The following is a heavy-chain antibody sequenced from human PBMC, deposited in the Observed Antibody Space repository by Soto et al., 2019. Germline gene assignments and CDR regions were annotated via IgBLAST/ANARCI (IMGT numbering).Heavy chain of an antibody. J-gene: IGHJ4*02. CDR2: IYPGDSNT. CDR1: GYSFTNYW. V-gene: IGHV5-51*01. D-gene: IGHD2-2*02. CDR3: ARQGYCSNTACYTVDY. Sequence: GESLKISCTGSGYSFTNYWIGWVRQMPGKGLEWMVIIYPGDSNTRYSPSFQGQVTISADKFISTAYLQWSSLKASDTAMYFCARQGYCSNTACYTVDYWGQGTLVTVSS.